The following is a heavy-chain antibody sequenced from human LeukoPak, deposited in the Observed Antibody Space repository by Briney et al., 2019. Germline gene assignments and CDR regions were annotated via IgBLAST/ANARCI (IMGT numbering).Heavy chain of an antibody. D-gene: IGHD5-12*01. V-gene: IGHV3-23*01. CDR2: ICCSGGTT. Sequence: GGSLRLSCAASGFIFSRYGMSWVRQAPGKGLEWISAICCSGGTTYYAHSVNRLFTISVDNSKNTLFQQMNILRAGTIVLYYYAKDHRGYALDDYWGQGNLVTVSS. J-gene: IGHJ4*02. CDR3: AKDHRGYALDDY. CDR1: GFIFSRYG.